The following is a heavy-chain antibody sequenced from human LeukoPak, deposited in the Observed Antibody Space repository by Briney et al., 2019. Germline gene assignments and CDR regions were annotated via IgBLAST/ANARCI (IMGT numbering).Heavy chain of an antibody. J-gene: IGHJ5*02. V-gene: IGHV4-59*01. CDR3: ARDNALASGKYWFDP. CDR1: GGSISSYY. CDR2: IHYSEST. D-gene: IGHD3-10*01. Sequence: SETLSLTCTVSGGSISSYYWSWIRQPPGKGVEWIGYIHYSESTKYNPSLKSRVTISVDTSTNQFSLKLSSVSAADAAVYYCARDNALASGKYWFDPWGQGTLVTVSS.